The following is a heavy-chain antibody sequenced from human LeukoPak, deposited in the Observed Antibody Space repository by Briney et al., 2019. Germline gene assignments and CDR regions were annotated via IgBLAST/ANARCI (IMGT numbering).Heavy chain of an antibody. CDR2: ISYDGSNK. CDR1: GFTFSSYA. J-gene: IGHJ4*02. Sequence: PGGSLRLSCAASGFTFSSYAMHWVRQAPGKGLEWVAVISYDGSNKYYADSVKGRFTISRDNSKNTLYLQMGSLRAEDMAVYYCARVGGYYYDSSGYYRDNYFDYWGQGTLVTVSS. CDR3: ARVGGYYYDSSGYYRDNYFDY. D-gene: IGHD3-22*01. V-gene: IGHV3-30*14.